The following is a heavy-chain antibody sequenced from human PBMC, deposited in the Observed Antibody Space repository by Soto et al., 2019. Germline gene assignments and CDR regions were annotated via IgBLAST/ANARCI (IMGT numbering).Heavy chain of an antibody. V-gene: IGHV1-24*01. J-gene: IGHJ1*01. Sequence: ASVKFSCNVSGYTLTELSMHWVRQAPGKGLEWMGGVYPEDGETIYAQKFQGRVTMTEDTSTDTAYMELSSLRSEDTAVYYCATDRVEPFTTGDYDEYFQHWGQGTLVTVSS. CDR1: GYTLTELS. D-gene: IGHD4-17*01. CDR2: VYPEDGET. CDR3: ATDRVEPFTTGDYDEYFQH.